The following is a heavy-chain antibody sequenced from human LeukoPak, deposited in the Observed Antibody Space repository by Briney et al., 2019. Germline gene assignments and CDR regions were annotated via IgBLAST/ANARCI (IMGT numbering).Heavy chain of an antibody. CDR3: ARHSGYHSTMYLDY. J-gene: IGHJ4*02. V-gene: IGHV1-69*13. CDR1: GGTFNSYA. Sequence: SVTVSCKTSGGTFNSYAISWVRQAPGQGLEWMGGITAIFRTTNYAQKFQGRVTITADESMSTVYMELSSLRSEDTAVYYCARHSGYHSTMYLDYWGQGTLATVSS. CDR2: ITAIFRTT. D-gene: IGHD3-22*01.